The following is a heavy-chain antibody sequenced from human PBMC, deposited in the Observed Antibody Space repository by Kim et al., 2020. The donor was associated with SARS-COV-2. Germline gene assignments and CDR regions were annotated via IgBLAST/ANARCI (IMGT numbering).Heavy chain of an antibody. J-gene: IGHJ3*02. V-gene: IGHV3-23*01. CDR3: AKGWGAVRGVIIRGDAFDI. D-gene: IGHD3-10*01. Sequence: GRFTISRDNSKNTLYLQMNSLRAEDTAVYYCAKGWGAVRGVIIRGDAFDIWGQGTMVTVSS.